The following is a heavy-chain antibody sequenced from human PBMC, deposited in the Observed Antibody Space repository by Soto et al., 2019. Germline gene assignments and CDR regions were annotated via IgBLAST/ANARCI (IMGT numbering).Heavy chain of an antibody. CDR3: ARHNYGSGSTYFDY. D-gene: IGHD3-10*01. V-gene: IGHV4-61*01. Sequence: SLTCTVSGGPVSSGRYFWSWIRQSPGKGLEWIGYIYYSGSTNYNPSLKSRVTISVDTSKNQFSLKLNSMTAADTAVYYCARHNYGSGSTYFDYWGQGTLVTVSS. CDR2: IYYSGST. CDR1: GGPVSSGRYF. J-gene: IGHJ4*02.